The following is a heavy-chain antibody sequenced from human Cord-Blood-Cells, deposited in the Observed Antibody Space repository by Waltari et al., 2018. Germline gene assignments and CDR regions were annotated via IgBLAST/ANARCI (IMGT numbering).Heavy chain of an antibody. CDR2: IYYSGST. J-gene: IGHJ1*01. CDR1: GGSISSSSYY. V-gene: IGHV4-39*01. Sequence: QLQLQESGPGLVKPSEPLSLTCTVSGGSISSSSYYWGWIRQPPGKGLEGIGSIYYSGSTYYNPSLKSRVTISVDTSKNQFSLKLSSVTAADTAVYYCARQYCSGGSCYEYFQHWGQGTLVTVSS. D-gene: IGHD2-15*01. CDR3: ARQYCSGGSCYEYFQH.